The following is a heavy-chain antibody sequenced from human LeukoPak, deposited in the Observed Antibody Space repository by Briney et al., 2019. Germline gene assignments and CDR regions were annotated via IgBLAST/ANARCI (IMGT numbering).Heavy chain of an antibody. D-gene: IGHD2-2*01. J-gene: IGHJ4*02. V-gene: IGHV5-51*01. Sequence: PGESLKISCKGSGYSFTSYWIGWVRQMPGKGLEWMGIIYPGDSDTRYSPSFQGQVTISADKSISTAYLQWSSLKASDTAKYYCARGIESSYSYFDYWGQGTLVTVSS. CDR3: ARGIESSYSYFDY. CDR1: GYSFTSYW. CDR2: IYPGDSDT.